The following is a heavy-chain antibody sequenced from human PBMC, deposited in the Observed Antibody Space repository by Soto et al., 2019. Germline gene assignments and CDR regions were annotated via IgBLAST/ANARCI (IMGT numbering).Heavy chain of an antibody. CDR2: IYYSGST. Sequence: KPSETLSLTCTVSGGSVSSGSYYWSWIRQPPGRGLEWIGYIYYSGSTYYNPSLKSRVAISVDTSKNQFSLKLSSVTAADTAVYYCARVLDYFDYWGQGTLVTVSS. D-gene: IGHD2-8*02. J-gene: IGHJ4*02. V-gene: IGHV4-61*01. CDR1: GGSVSSGSYY. CDR3: ARVLDYFDY.